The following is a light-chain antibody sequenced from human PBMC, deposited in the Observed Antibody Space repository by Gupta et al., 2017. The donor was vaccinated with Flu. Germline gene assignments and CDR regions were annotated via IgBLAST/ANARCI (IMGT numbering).Light chain of an antibody. CDR1: QSVSSSY. V-gene: IGKV3-20*01. J-gene: IGKJ2*03. Sequence: VLTQSPGTLSLSPGERATLSCRASQSVSSSYLAWYQQKPGQAPRLLIYGASSRATGIPDRFSGSGSGTDFTLTISRLEPEDFAVYYCQQYGSSPLSFGQGTKLEIK. CDR3: QQYGSSPLS. CDR2: GAS.